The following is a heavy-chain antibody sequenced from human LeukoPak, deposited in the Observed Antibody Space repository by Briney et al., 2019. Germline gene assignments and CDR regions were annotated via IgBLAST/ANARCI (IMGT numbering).Heavy chain of an antibody. V-gene: IGHV3-23*01. D-gene: IGHD3-3*01. CDR1: GFTFSSYA. CDR3: ASGPPFLKYFEY. Sequence: GGSLRLSCAASGFTFSSYAMSWVRQAPGKGLEWVSGVSGSGGNTYYADSVKGRFTISRDNSKNTLHLQMNSLRAEDTAVYYCASGPPFLKYFEYWGQGTLVTVSS. CDR2: VSGSGGNT. J-gene: IGHJ4*02.